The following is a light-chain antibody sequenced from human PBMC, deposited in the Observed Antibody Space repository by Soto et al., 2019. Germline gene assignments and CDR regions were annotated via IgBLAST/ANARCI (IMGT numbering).Light chain of an antibody. V-gene: IGKV3-15*01. CDR1: QSVSSN. CDR3: QQYNDWPPWT. J-gene: IGKJ1*01. Sequence: EIVMTQSPATLSVSPGERATLSCRASQSVSSNLACYQQKPGQAPRLLINDAYTRAIGMPARFSGSGSVKEFTLPISSLESEDFAVYFRQQYNDWPPWTVGQGTKVEIE. CDR2: DAY.